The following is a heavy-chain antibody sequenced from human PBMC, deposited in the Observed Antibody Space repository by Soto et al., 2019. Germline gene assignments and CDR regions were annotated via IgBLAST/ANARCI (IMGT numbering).Heavy chain of an antibody. D-gene: IGHD5-12*01. CDR1: GYTFTRSG. V-gene: IGHV1-18*01. CDR2: ISTYNGDT. CDR3: AREGVAPYYYYGMDV. J-gene: IGHJ6*02. Sequence: QVQLVQSGAEVKKPGASVKVSCKASGYTFTRSGISWVRQAPGQGLEWMGWISTYNGDTNYAQTFQGRVTMTTDTSSSTVYMELRSLISDDAAVYYCAREGVAPYYYYGMDVWGQGTPVTVPS.